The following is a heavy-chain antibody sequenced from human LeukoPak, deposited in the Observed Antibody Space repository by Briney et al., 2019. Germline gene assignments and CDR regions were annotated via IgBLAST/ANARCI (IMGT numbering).Heavy chain of an antibody. Sequence: GGSLRLSCAASGFTISTYYMTWVRQAPGKGLECVSVIYSGGSTYYADSVKGRFTVSRDNSKNTLYLQMNSLRAEDTAMYYCARGLGYCTSTTCLLPFDYWGQGTLVTVSS. CDR1: GFTISTYY. V-gene: IGHV3-53*01. CDR3: ARGLGYCTSTTCLLPFDY. CDR2: IYSGGST. J-gene: IGHJ4*02. D-gene: IGHD2-2*01.